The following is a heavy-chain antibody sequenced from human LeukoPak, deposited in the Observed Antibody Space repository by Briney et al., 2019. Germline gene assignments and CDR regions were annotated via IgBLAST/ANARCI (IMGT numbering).Heavy chain of an antibody. D-gene: IGHD6-19*01. CDR3: ARHVSGWHYFDS. V-gene: IGHV4-59*04. J-gene: IGHJ4*02. Sequence: SETLSLTCTVSGGSISPYYWSWLRQPPGKGLEWIGSLHYSGSTYYNPSLKSRITISVDASKNQFSLKLSSVTAADTAVYFCARHVSGWHYFDSWGQGTLVTVSS. CDR2: LHYSGST. CDR1: GGSISPYY.